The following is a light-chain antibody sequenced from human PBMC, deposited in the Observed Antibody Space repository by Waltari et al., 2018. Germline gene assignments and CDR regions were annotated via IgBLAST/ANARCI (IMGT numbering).Light chain of an antibody. Sequence: EIVLTQSPATLSLSPGERATLSCMASQSVSSYLAWYQQKPGQAPRLLIYDASNRATGIPARFSGSGSGTDFTLTISSLEPEDFAVDYCQQRSNWLFTFGPGTKVDIK. J-gene: IGKJ3*01. V-gene: IGKV3-11*01. CDR3: QQRSNWLFT. CDR2: DAS. CDR1: QSVSSY.